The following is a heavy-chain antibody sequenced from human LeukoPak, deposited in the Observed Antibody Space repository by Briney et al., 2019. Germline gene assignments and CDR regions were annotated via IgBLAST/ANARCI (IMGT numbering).Heavy chain of an antibody. V-gene: IGHV4-39*07. CDR3: ARAYGGNSQYFQH. CDR2: IHHSGST. J-gene: IGHJ1*01. D-gene: IGHD4-23*01. Sequence: SETLSLTCTVSGGSISSSSYYWGWIRQPPGEGLEWIGSIHHSGSTNYNPSLKSRVTISLDTSKNQFSLKLSSVTAADTAVYYCARAYGGNSQYFQHWGQGTLVTVSS. CDR1: GGSISSSSYY.